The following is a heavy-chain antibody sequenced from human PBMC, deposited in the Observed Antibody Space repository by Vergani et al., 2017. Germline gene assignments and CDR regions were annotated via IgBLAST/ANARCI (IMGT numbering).Heavy chain of an antibody. J-gene: IGHJ4*02. CDR1: GFSLSTSGVG. CDR2: IYWDDDK. Sequence: QITLKESGPTLVKPTQTLTLTCSFSGFSLSTSGVGVGWIRQPPGKALEWLAVIYWDDDKRYSPSLKSRLTITEDTSKNQVVLTMTNMDPVDTATYYCAHLINFDWSYYFDYWGQGTLVTVSS. CDR3: AHLINFDWSYYFDY. V-gene: IGHV2-5*02. D-gene: IGHD3-9*01.